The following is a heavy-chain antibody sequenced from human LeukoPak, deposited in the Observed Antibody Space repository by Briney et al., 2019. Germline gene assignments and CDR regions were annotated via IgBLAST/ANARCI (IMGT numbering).Heavy chain of an antibody. CDR3: AIAAAGTSDY. CDR1: GFTFSSYG. V-gene: IGHV3-30*02. Sequence: GGSLSLSCAASGFTFSSYGMHWVRQAPGKGLEWVAFIRYDGSNKYYADSVKGRFTISRDNSKNTPYLQMNSLRAEDTAVYYCAIAAAGTSDYWGQGTLVTVSS. CDR2: IRYDGSNK. J-gene: IGHJ4*02. D-gene: IGHD6-13*01.